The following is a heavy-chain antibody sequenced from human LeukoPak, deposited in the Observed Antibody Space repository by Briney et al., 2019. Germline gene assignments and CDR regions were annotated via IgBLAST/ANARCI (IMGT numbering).Heavy chain of an antibody. J-gene: IGHJ4*02. CDR1: GFTLSRYW. CDR2: INEDGGER. D-gene: IGHD1-14*01. CDR3: ARGGNLEN. Sequence: GGSLRFSCAASGFTLSRYWMSWVRQAPGKGREWVANINEDGGERHYVDTVKGRFTISRGNAKNSLYLQMNSLRAEDTAVYYCARGGNLENWGRGTLVTVSS. V-gene: IGHV3-7*01.